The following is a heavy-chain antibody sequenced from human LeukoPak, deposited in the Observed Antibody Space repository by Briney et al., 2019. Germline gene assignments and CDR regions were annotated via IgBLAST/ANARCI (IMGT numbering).Heavy chain of an antibody. CDR1: GFTFSNYA. J-gene: IGHJ6*02. V-gene: IGHV3-30-3*01. D-gene: IGHD3-22*01. Sequence: GGSLRLSCTASGFTFSNYALHWVRQAPGKGLEWVAVISYGGSDKYYADSVKGRFTISRDNSKNTLYLQMNSLRTEDTAVYYCARDTGYYDSSGYSYGMDVWGQGTSVTVSS. CDR3: ARDTGYYDSSGYSYGMDV. CDR2: ISYGGSDK.